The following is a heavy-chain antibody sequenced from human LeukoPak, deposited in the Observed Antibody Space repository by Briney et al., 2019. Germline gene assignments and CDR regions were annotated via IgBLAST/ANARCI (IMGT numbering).Heavy chain of an antibody. J-gene: IGHJ4*02. Sequence: GGSLRLSCAASGFTFSSYAMHWVRQAPGKGLEWVAVISYDGSNKYYADSVKGRFTISRDNSKNTLYLQMNSLRAEDTAVYYCARSPSRSAGGYFDYWGQGTLVTVSS. V-gene: IGHV3-30-3*01. CDR1: GFTFSSYA. CDR3: ARSPSRSAGGYFDY. D-gene: IGHD6-6*01. CDR2: ISYDGSNK.